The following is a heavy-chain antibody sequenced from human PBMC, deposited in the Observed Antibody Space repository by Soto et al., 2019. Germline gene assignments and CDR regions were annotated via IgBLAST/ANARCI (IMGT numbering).Heavy chain of an antibody. D-gene: IGHD1-26*01. V-gene: IGHV3-74*01. CDR2: INSDGSST. CDR1: GFTFSSYW. Sequence: PGGSLRLSCAASGFTFSSYWMRWVRQAPGKGLVWVSRINSDGSSTSYADSVKGRFTISRDNAKNTLYLQMNSLRAEDTAVYYCIRDYGEVGSTNAFDIWGQGTVVTVSS. J-gene: IGHJ3*02. CDR3: IRDYGEVGSTNAFDI.